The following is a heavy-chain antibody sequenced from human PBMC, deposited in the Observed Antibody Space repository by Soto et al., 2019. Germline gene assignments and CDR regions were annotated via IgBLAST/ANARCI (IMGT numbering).Heavy chain of an antibody. CDR1: GFTFSSYW. CDR2: IKQDGSEK. Sequence: GGSLRLSCAASGFTFSSYWMSWVRQAPGKGLEWVANIKQDGSEKYYVDSVKGRFTISRDNAKNSLYLQMNSLRAEDTAVYYCARDRGRPQSSSYYFDYWGQGTLVTVSS. D-gene: IGHD3-10*01. CDR3: ARDRGRPQSSSYYFDY. V-gene: IGHV3-7*01. J-gene: IGHJ4*02.